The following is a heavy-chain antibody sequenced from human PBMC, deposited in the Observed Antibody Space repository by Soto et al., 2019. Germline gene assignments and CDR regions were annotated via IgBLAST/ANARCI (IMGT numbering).Heavy chain of an antibody. V-gene: IGHV3-23*01. CDR3: AKNRLNYSNSPYGMAV. CDR2: ISGSGAST. D-gene: IGHD4-4*01. Sequence: PGGSLRLSCAASGFPFSSYAMSWVRHAPGKGLAWVAAISGSGASTSYAGSVKGRFTISRDKSKNPLYPPMNSLRAEATAVYYGAKNRLNYSNSPYGMAVWGQGTTVTGSS. CDR1: GFPFSSYA. J-gene: IGHJ6*02.